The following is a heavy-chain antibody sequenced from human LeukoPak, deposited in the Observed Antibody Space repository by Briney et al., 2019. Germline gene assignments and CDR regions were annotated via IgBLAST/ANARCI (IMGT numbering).Heavy chain of an antibody. D-gene: IGHD6-6*01. CDR2: INPSGGST. Sequence: GASVKVSCKASGYTFTSYYMHWVRQAPGQGPEWMGIINPSGGSTSYAQKFQGRVTMTRDTSTSTVYMELSSLRSEDTAVYYCARGGPFPSGSSSREYYLDYWGQGTLVTVSS. J-gene: IGHJ4*02. CDR1: GYTFTSYY. V-gene: IGHV1-46*01. CDR3: ARGGPFPSGSSSREYYLDY.